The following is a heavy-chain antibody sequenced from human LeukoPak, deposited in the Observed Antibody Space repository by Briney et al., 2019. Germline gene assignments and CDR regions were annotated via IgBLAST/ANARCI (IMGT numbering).Heavy chain of an antibody. D-gene: IGHD6-19*01. V-gene: IGHV3-20*04. CDR2: INWNGGST. CDR3: AKDGQVSSGWFDY. J-gene: IGHJ4*02. Sequence: PGGSLRLSCAASGFTFDDYGMSWVRQAPGKGLEWVSGINWNGGSTGYADSVKGRFTISRDNSENTLYLQMNSLRAEDTAVYYCAKDGQVSSGWFDYWGQGTLVTVSS. CDR1: GFTFDDYG.